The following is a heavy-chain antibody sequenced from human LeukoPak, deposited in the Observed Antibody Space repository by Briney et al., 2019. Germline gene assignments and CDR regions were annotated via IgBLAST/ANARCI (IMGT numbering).Heavy chain of an antibody. CDR3: ARLGARTFGESY. V-gene: IGHV5-51*01. CDR1: GNSYW. CDR2: IYPGDSET. D-gene: IGHD1-26*01. Sequence: GESLKISCKASGNSYWIGWVRQMPGKGLEWMGIIYPGDSETRYSPSFQGQVTISVDKSISTAYLQWSSLKASDTAMYYCARLGARTFGESYWGQGTLVTVSS. J-gene: IGHJ4*02.